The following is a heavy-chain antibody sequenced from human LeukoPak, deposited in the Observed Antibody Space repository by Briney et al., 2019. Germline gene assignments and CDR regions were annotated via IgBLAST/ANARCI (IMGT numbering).Heavy chain of an antibody. J-gene: IGHJ3*02. CDR2: TYYKSKWFN. Sequence: SQTLSLTCAISGDSVSSNSVTWNWIRQSPSRGLEWLGRTYYKSKWFNDYALSVKSRITINPDISKNQFSLQLNSVTPEDTAVYYCARTRSGWGGFDIWGQGTMVTVS. CDR3: ARTRSGWGGFDI. D-gene: IGHD3-10*01. CDR1: GDSVSSNSVT. V-gene: IGHV6-1*01.